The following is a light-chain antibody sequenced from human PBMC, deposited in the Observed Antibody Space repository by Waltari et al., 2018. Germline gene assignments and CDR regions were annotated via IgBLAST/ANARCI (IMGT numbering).Light chain of an antibody. CDR3: GTWDSSLSGAV. CDR2: EDN. V-gene: IGLV1-51*02. J-gene: IGLJ7*01. Sequence: QSVLTQPPSVSAAPGQRVTISCSGGSSNIGNNYVSWYRQFPGTAPKLLIYEDNERPSGVPCRFSCSKSGTSATLDITGLQAGDEADYYCGTWDSSLSGAVFGGGTHLTVL. CDR1: SSNIGNNY.